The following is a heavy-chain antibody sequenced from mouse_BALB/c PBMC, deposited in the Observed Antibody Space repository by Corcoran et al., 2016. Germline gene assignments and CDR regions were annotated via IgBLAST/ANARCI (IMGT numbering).Heavy chain of an antibody. V-gene: IGHV1-26*01. Sequence: EVQLQQSGPELVKPGASVKISCKASGYSFTGYYMHWVKQSHVKSLEWIGRINPYNGATSYNQNFKDKASLTVDKSSITAYMELHSLTSEDSAVYYCARGPYAMDYWGQGTSVTVSS. CDR3: ARGPYAMDY. CDR2: INPYNGAT. J-gene: IGHJ4*01. CDR1: GYSFTGYY.